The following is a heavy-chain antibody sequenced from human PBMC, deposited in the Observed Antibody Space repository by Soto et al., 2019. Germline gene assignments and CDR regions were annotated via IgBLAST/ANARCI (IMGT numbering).Heavy chain of an antibody. J-gene: IGHJ6*02. V-gene: IGHV1-69*01. CDR3: ARLHCSGGSCYSDYYYYGMDV. D-gene: IGHD2-15*01. Sequence: QVQLVQSGAEVKKPGSSVKVSCKASGGTFSSYAIIWVRQAPGQGLEWMGGIIPIFGTANYAQKFQGRVTITADESTGTAYMERSSLRSEDTAVYYCARLHCSGGSCYSDYYYYGMDVWGQEPKVTVSS. CDR2: IIPIFGTA. CDR1: GGTFSSYA.